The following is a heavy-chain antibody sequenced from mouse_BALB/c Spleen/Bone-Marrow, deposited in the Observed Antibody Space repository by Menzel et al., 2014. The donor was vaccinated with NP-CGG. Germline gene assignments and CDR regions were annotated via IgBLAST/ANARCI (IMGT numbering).Heavy chain of an antibody. CDR2: IDPSDSYT. CDR3: ARDSITTVVATDY. J-gene: IGHJ2*01. D-gene: IGHD1-1*01. Sequence: QVQLKQSGAELVKPGASVKLSCKASGYTFTSYWMHWVKQRPGQGLEWIGEIDPSDSYTNYNQKFKGKATLTVDKSSSTAYMQLSSLTSEDSAVYYCARDSITTVVATDYWGQAPLSQSP. V-gene: IGHV1-69*02. CDR1: GYTFTSYW.